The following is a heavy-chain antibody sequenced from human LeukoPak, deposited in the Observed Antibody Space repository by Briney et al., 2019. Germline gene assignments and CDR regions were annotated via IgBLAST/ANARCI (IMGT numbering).Heavy chain of an antibody. D-gene: IGHD6-19*01. CDR1: GFTFSSYA. V-gene: IGHV3-30-3*01. CDR2: ISYDGSNK. CDR3: AREALGYSSGHTFYY. Sequence: PGGSLRLSCAASGFTFSSYAMHWVRQAPGKGLEWVAVISYDGSNKYYADSVKGRFTISRDNSKNTLYLQMNSLRAEDTAVYYCAREALGYSSGHTFYYWGQGTLVTVSS. J-gene: IGHJ4*02.